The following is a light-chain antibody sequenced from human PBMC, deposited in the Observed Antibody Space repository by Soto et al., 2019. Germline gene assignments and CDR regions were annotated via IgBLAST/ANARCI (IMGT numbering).Light chain of an antibody. V-gene: IGKV3-11*01. CDR2: NAS. CDR3: QQRHNWPRT. Sequence: EIVLTQSPDTLSLSPGERATLSCRASKSVSKSLVWYQQKPGQAPRLLIYNASNRTTGIPFRFSGSGSGTDFTLTISSLAPEDFAVYYCQQRHNWPRTFGQGTRVEI. J-gene: IGKJ1*01. CDR1: KSVSKS.